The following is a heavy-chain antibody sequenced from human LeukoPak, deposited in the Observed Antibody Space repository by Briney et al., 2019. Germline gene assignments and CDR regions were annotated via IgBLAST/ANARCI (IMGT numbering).Heavy chain of an antibody. Sequence: PSETLSLTCTVSGGSISSYYWSWIRQPPGKGLEWIGYIYYSGSTNYNPSLKSRVTISVDTSKNQFSLKLSSVTAADTAVYYCARDHKEWELLPPYYYYGMDVWGQGTTVTVSS. CDR3: ARDHKEWELLPPYYYYGMDV. J-gene: IGHJ6*02. V-gene: IGHV4-59*12. CDR1: GGSISSYY. CDR2: IYYSGST. D-gene: IGHD1-26*01.